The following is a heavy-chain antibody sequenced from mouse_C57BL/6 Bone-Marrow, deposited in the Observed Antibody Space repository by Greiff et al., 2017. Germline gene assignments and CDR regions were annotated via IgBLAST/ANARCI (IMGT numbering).Heavy chain of an antibody. CDR1: GFSLTSYA. V-gene: IGHV2-9-1*01. CDR3: ARAYGYGYYAMDY. D-gene: IGHD2-2*01. CDR2: IWTGGGT. Sequence: QVPLKESGPGLVAPSQSLSITCTVSGFSLTSYAISWVRQPPGKGLEWLGVIWTGGGTNYTSAHKSRLSLSKDNSKSQVFLKMNSLQTDDTARYYCARAYGYGYYAMDYWGQGTSVTVSS. J-gene: IGHJ4*01.